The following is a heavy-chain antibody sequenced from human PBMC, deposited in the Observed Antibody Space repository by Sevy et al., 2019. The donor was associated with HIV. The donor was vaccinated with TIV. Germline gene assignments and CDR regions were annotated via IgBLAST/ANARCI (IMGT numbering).Heavy chain of an antibody. J-gene: IGHJ4*02. Sequence: SETLSLTCTVSGGSISGYYWSWIRQPPGKGLEGFGYISYSGSTNNNPSLKSPVTISVDTSKNEFSRKLGSVTAADTAVYYCARSRVITGTFDYWGQGTLVTVSS. D-gene: IGHD1-20*01. CDR2: ISYSGST. CDR1: GGSISGYY. V-gene: IGHV4-59*01. CDR3: ARSRVITGTFDY.